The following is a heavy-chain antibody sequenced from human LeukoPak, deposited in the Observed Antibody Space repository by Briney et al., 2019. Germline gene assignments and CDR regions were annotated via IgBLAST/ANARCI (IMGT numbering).Heavy chain of an antibody. CDR1: GGSISSDY. V-gene: IGHV4-59*08. D-gene: IGHD2-2*01. Sequence: SETLSLTCTVSGGSISSDYWSWIRQSPGKGLEWIGYIYYSGGINYNPSLESRVTISLDTSKNQFSLKLNSVTAADTAVYYCARAAASAFDIWGRGTMVTVSS. CDR3: ARAAASAFDI. J-gene: IGHJ3*02. CDR2: IYYSGGI.